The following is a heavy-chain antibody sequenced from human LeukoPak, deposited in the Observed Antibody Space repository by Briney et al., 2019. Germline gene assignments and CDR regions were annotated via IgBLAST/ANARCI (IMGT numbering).Heavy chain of an antibody. Sequence: ASVKVSCKASGDTFSSYYMHWVRQAPGQGLEWVGIINPSGGSTSYAQKFQGRVTMTRDTSTSTVYMELSSLRSEDTAVYYCARAQAEWYYFDYWGQGALVTVSS. CDR2: INPSGGST. D-gene: IGHD2-8*01. CDR1: GDTFSSYY. CDR3: ARAQAEWYYFDY. J-gene: IGHJ4*02. V-gene: IGHV1-46*01.